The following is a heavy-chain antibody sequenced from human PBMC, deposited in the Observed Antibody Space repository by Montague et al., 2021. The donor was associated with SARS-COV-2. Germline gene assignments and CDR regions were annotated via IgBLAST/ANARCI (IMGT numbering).Heavy chain of an antibody. D-gene: IGHD3-22*01. V-gene: IGHV3-48*03. CDR3: ARDNYYYDTSGYPDY. Sequence: SLRLSCAASGFTFGSYEMNWLRQAPGRGLEWVSYISSSGITIYYADSVKGRFTISRDNAKNSLYLQMNSLRAEDTAVYYCARDNYYYDTSGYPDYWGQGTLVTVSS. CDR2: ISSSGITI. J-gene: IGHJ4*02. CDR1: GFTFGSYE.